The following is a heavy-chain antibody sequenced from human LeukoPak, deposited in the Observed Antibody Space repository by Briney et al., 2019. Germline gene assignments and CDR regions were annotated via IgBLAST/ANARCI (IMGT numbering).Heavy chain of an antibody. D-gene: IGHD3-10*01. J-gene: IGHJ3*02. CDR1: GFTVSSHY. V-gene: IGHV3-66*01. CDR3: ARGSTNSGRVSYYYGWGWLDI. Sequence: PGGSLRLSCVASGFTVSSHYMSSVRQAPGKGLGWGSVIYSGVSTYYADYVKGKFTISRDNSKNTLYLQTNSLRAEDTAVYYCARGSTNSGRVSYYYGWGWLDIWGQGTMVTVSS. CDR2: IYSGVST.